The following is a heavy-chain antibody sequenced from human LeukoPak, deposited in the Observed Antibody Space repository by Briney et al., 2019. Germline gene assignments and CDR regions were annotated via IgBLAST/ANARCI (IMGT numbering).Heavy chain of an antibody. D-gene: IGHD3-3*01. Sequence: SETLSLTCAVYGGSFSGYYWSWIRQPPGKGREGIGEINHSGSTNYNPPLKSRGTISVDTSKNYLDLELSSVTAADTAVYCCARVGAYYDFWSGSKRWFDPWGQGTLVTVAS. J-gene: IGHJ5*02. V-gene: IGHV4-34*01. CDR2: INHSGST. CDR1: GGSFSGYY. CDR3: ARVGAYYDFWSGSKRWFDP.